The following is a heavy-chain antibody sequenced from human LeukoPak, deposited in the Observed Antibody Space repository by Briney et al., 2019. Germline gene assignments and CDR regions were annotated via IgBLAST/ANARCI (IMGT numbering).Heavy chain of an antibody. V-gene: IGHV3-23*01. J-gene: IGHJ6*02. Sequence: GGSLRLSCAASGFTFSTYAMSWVRQAPGMGLEWVSAVTGSGGITYYADSVKGRFTISRDNSQNTLYLQIDNLRVEDTGVYYCAKGVGGMDVWGQGTTVTVSS. CDR1: GFTFSTYA. CDR3: AKGVGGMDV. D-gene: IGHD1-26*01. CDR2: VTGSGGIT.